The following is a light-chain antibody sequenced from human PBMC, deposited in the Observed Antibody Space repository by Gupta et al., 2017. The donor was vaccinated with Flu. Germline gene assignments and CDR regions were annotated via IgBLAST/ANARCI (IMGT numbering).Light chain of an antibody. CDR2: GAS. Sequence: PATLSVSPGERATLSCRASQSVSSNLAWYQQKPGQAPRLLIYGASTRATGIPARFSGSGSGTEFTLTISSLQSEDFAVYNCQQDNNWPLTFGQGTRMEIK. V-gene: IGKV3-15*01. CDR3: QQDNNWPLT. J-gene: IGKJ5*01. CDR1: QSVSSN.